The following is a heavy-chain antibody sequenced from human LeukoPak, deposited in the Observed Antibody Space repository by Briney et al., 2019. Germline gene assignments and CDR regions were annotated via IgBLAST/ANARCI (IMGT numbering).Heavy chain of an antibody. V-gene: IGHV4-59*01. Sequence: SETLSLTCTVSGGSISSYYWSWIRQPPGKGLEWTGYIYYSGSTNYNPSLKSRVTISVDTSKNQFSLKLSPVTAADTAVYYCARAYYYYDNFDYWGQGTLVTVSS. CDR2: IYYSGST. CDR3: ARAYYYYDNFDY. J-gene: IGHJ4*02. D-gene: IGHD3-22*01. CDR1: GGSISSYY.